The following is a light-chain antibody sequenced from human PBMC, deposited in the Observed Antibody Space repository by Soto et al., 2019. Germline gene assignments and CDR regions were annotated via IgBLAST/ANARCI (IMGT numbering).Light chain of an antibody. CDR3: QQYHDTGT. J-gene: IGKJ1*01. Sequence: EIVMTQSPGTLSLSPGERATISCRASQSFSSTFLAWYQQKPGQAPRLLISGASSRATGIPDRFSGSGSGTEFTLTISRLEPEDFAVYYCQQYHDTGTFGQGTKVDIK. V-gene: IGKV3-20*01. CDR2: GAS. CDR1: QSFSSTF.